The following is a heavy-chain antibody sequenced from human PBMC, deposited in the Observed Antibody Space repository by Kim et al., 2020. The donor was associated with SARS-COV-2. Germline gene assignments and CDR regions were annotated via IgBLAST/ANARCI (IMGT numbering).Heavy chain of an antibody. CDR3: AALLLGTAYNWFDP. CDR1: GGSFSGYY. D-gene: IGHD1-26*01. V-gene: IGHV4-34*01. Sequence: SETLSLTCAVYGGSFSGYYWSWIRQPPGKGLEWIGEINHSGSTNYNPSLKSRLTILLDTSKNQFSLKLSSVSAADTSVYYCAALLLGTAYNWFDPWGQGT. CDR2: INHSGST. J-gene: IGHJ5*02.